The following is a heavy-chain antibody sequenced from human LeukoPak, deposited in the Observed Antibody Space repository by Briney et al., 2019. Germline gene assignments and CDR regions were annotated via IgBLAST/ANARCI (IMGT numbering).Heavy chain of an antibody. CDR1: GYTFTGNY. CDR2: INPKSGGT. D-gene: IGHD6-19*01. CDR3: ARRVFSGWGYYFDY. Sequence: ASVKVSCKASGYTFTGNYMHWVRQAPGQGLEWLGWINPKSGGTNYAQKFQGRVTMTSDTSITTVYMELSRLRSGDTAVYYCARRVFSGWGYYFDYWGQGTLVTVSS. V-gene: IGHV1-2*02. J-gene: IGHJ4*02.